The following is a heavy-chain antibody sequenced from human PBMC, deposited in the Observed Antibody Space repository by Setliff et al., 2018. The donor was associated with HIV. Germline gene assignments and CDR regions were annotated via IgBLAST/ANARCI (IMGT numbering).Heavy chain of an antibody. V-gene: IGHV3-23*01. CDR3: SKVDSGHCDSSSCRDFDY. J-gene: IGHJ4*02. Sequence: PGESLKISCEASEFTLSSYSMSWVRQAPGKGLEWVSAIVPSGTYTYYADSAGGRFTISRDKSKNTLYLQMNSLRAGDTAVYYCSKVDSGHCDSSSCRDFDYWGQGTLVTVSS. CDR2: IVPSGTYT. CDR1: EFTLSSYS. D-gene: IGHD2-2*03.